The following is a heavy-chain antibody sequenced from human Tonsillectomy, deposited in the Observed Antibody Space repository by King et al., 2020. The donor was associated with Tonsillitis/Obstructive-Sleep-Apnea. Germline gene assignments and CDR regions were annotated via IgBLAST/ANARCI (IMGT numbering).Heavy chain of an antibody. V-gene: IGHV3-30*04. CDR2: ISYDGSNK. Sequence: VQLVESGGGVVQPGRSLRLSCAASGFTFSSYAMHWVRQAPGKGLEWVAVISYDGSNKYYADSVKGRFTISRDNSKNTLYLQMNSLRADDTAVYYCARDQVPAAIGGGFDPWGQGTLVTVSS. J-gene: IGHJ5*02. CDR3: ARDQVPAAIGGGFDP. CDR1: GFTFSSYA. D-gene: IGHD2-2*02.